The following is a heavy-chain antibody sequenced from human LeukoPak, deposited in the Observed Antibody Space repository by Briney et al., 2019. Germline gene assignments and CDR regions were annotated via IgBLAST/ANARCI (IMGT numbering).Heavy chain of an antibody. V-gene: IGHV4-59*01. CDR1: GASISSYY. CDR3: ARGYGNFDY. Sequence: KSSETLSLTCTVSGASISSYYWSWIRRPPGKGLEWIGYIYYSRSTNYKPSLKSRITISVDTSKNQFSLNLSSVTAADTAVYYCARGYGNFDYWGQGTLVTVSS. J-gene: IGHJ4*02. D-gene: IGHD4-17*01. CDR2: IYYSRST.